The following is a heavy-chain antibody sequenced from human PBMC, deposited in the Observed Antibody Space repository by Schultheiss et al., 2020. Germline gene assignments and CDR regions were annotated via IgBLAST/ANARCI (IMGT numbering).Heavy chain of an antibody. J-gene: IGHJ6*02. CDR2: ISSSGSTI. V-gene: IGHV3-48*04. D-gene: IGHD6-13*01. CDR1: GFTFSSYS. CDR3: ARWEQLVWEGFYYYYYGMDV. Sequence: ESLKISCAASGFTFSSYSMNWVRQAPGKGLEWVSSISSSGSTIYYADSVKGRFTISRDNAKNSLYLQMNSLRAEDTAVYYCARWEQLVWEGFYYYYYGMDVWGPGTPGTVSS.